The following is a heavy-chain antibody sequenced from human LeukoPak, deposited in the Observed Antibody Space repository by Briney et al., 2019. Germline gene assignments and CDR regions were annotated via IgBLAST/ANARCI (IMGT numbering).Heavy chain of an antibody. J-gene: IGHJ3*02. V-gene: IGHV4-38-2*01. CDR1: GYSISSGYY. CDR3: ASNRSPRSKLDAFDI. Sequence: PSETLSLTCAVSGYSISSGYYWGWIRQPPGKGLEWIGSIYHSGSTYYNPSLKSRVTISVDTSKNQFSLKLSSVPAADTAVYYCASNRSPRSKLDAFDIWGQGTMVTVSS. CDR2: IYHSGST. D-gene: IGHD2/OR15-2a*01.